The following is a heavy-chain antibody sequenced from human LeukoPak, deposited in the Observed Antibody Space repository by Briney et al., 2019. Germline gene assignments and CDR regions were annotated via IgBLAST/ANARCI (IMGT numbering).Heavy chain of an antibody. CDR3: AKDRDSLWFGKYYFDY. D-gene: IGHD3-10*01. V-gene: IGHV3-7*01. CDR1: GFTFSSYW. J-gene: IGHJ4*02. CDR2: IKQDGSEK. Sequence: GGSLRLSCAASGFTFSSYWMSWVRQAPGKGLEWVANIKQDGSEKYYVDSVRGRFTISREHAKNPLNLQMNSLRAEDTAGYYCAKDRDSLWFGKYYFDYWGQGTLVTVSS.